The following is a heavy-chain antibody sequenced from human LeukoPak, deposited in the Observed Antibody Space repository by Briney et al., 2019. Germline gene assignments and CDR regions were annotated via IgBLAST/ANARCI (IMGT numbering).Heavy chain of an antibody. CDR3: ARGIVVVPAAIGLDV. J-gene: IGHJ6*02. D-gene: IGHD2-2*01. Sequence: SETLSLTCTVSGGSISSYYWSWIRQPAGKGLEWIGRIYTSGSTNYNPSLKSRVTMSVDTSKNQFSLKLSSVTAADTAVYYCARGIVVVPAAIGLDVWGQGTTVTVSS. CDR1: GGSISSYY. CDR2: IYTSGST. V-gene: IGHV4-4*07.